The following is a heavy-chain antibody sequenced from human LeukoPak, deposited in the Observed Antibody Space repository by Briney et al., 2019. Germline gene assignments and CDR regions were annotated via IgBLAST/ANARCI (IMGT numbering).Heavy chain of an antibody. CDR2: IKDKADGGAT. V-gene: IGHV3-15*01. D-gene: IGHD3-16*01. CDR3: TSFGQGLY. Sequence: GGSLRLSCAASGFSFSNAWMSWVRQAPGKGLEWVGRIKDKADGGATDYAAPVKGRFTISRDDSENTLYLQMNSLKTEDTAIYYCTSFGQGLYWGQGTLVTVSS. J-gene: IGHJ4*02. CDR1: GFSFSNAW.